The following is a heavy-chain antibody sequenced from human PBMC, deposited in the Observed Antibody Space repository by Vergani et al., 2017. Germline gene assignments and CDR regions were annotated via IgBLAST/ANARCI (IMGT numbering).Heavy chain of an antibody. CDR3: ARGVLDSKYRHNWFGP. CDR1: GYNFTSFD. CDR2: MNPKSGNT. D-gene: IGHD3/OR15-3a*01. V-gene: IGHV1-8*01. J-gene: IGHJ5*02. Sequence: QEQLVQSGAEVRKPGASVKVSCKASGYNFTSFDINWVRLATGQGLEWMGWMNPKSGNTAYAAKFQGRITMTRDSSTDTAYMEMKSLRSEDTAIYFCARGVLDSKYRHNWFGPWVKGTVVTVSS.